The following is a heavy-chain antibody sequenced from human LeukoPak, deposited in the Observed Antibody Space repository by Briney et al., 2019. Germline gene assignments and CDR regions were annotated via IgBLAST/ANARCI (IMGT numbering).Heavy chain of an antibody. J-gene: IGHJ4*02. Sequence: PGVSLRLSCAASGFTFSSYAMSWVRHAPGKGLECGSAISGSGGSTYYADSVKDRFTISRDNYKNPLYLQMNSMRGEDTAVYYCAKGPSLVVTASDYWGQGTLVTVSS. D-gene: IGHD2-21*02. CDR2: ISGSGGST. CDR1: GFTFSSYA. CDR3: AKGPSLVVTASDY. V-gene: IGHV3-23*01.